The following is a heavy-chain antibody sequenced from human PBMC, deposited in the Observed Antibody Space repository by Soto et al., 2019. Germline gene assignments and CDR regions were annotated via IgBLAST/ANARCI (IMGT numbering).Heavy chain of an antibody. V-gene: IGHV4-59*01. Sequence: SDTLSLTCTVSGGSISSYYWSWIRQPPGKGLEWIGYIYYSGSTNYNPSLKSRVTISVDTSKNQFSLKLSSVTAADTAVYYCAKNYGNAFDIWRQGTTVTVSS. CDR1: GGSISSYY. J-gene: IGHJ3*02. CDR3: AKNYGNAFDI. D-gene: IGHD3-10*01. CDR2: IYYSGST.